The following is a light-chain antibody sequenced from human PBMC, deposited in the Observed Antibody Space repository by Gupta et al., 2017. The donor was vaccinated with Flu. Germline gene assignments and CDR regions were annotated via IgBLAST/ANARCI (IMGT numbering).Light chain of an antibody. CDR2: DAS. Sequence: EIVLTQSPATLSLSPGERATLSCRASQSVSSYLAWYQQKPGQAPRLLIYDASNRATGIPARFSASGSGTDFTLTISSREPEDFAVYYCQQRSNWHTFGGGTKVEIK. V-gene: IGKV3-11*01. J-gene: IGKJ4*01. CDR3: QQRSNWHT. CDR1: QSVSSY.